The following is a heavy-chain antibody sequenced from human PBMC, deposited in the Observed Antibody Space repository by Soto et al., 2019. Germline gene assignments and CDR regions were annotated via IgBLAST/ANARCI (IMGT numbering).Heavy chain of an antibody. V-gene: IGHV3-30*18. CDR3: AKASHCNKGRCSLGLIGDRAFDI. CDR2: IPYDGSKK. J-gene: IGHJ3*02. CDR1: GLTFSAYG. D-gene: IGHD2-8*01. Sequence: QARLVESGGGVVQPGRSLRLSCEASGLTFSAYGMHWVRQAPGKGLEWVATIPYDGSKKYFGDSVKGRFTISRDNSKSTLYLEMNSLRTEDTAVYYCAKASHCNKGRCSLGLIGDRAFDIWGQGTMVTVSS.